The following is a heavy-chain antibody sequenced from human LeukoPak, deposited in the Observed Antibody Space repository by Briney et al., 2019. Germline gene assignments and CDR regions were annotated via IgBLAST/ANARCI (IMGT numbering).Heavy chain of an antibody. CDR2: MNPNSGNT. J-gene: IGHJ4*02. Sequence: ASVKVSCKASGYTFTSYDINWVRQATGQGLEWMGWMNPNSGNTGYAQKFQGRVTMTRNTSISTAYMELSSLRSEDTAVYYCARAETGAKQSWIQLWYRTKYYFDYWGQGTLVTVSS. CDR1: GYTFTSYD. D-gene: IGHD5-18*01. V-gene: IGHV1-8*01. CDR3: ARAETGAKQSWIQLWYRTKYYFDY.